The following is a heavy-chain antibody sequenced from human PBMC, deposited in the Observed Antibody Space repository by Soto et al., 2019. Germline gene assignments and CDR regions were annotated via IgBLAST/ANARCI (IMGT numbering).Heavy chain of an antibody. D-gene: IGHD6-13*01. V-gene: IGHV2-5*01. Sequence: QITLKESGPTLVKPTQTLTLTCTFSGVSLTSGVVGVGWIRQPQGETLEWLALIYWNDEQYYNPSLRNRLTITRDTSKNQVILTMTNMDPVDTATYYCAHRLPGPSGYDVWGQGTKVTVSS. CDR1: GVSLTSGVVG. CDR3: AHRLPGPSGYDV. CDR2: IYWNDEQ. J-gene: IGHJ6*02.